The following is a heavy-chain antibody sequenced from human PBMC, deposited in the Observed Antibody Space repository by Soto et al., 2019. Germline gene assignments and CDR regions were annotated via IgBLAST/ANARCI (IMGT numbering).Heavy chain of an antibody. CDR3: ARDSSIAVAGLDY. CDR1: GFTFSSYG. Sequence: HPGGSLRLSCAASGFTFSSYGMHWVRQAPGKGLEWVAVIWYDGSNKYYADSVKGRFTISRDNSKNTLYLQMNSLRAEDTAVYYCARDSSIAVAGLDYWGQGTLVTVSS. CDR2: IWYDGSNK. D-gene: IGHD6-19*01. V-gene: IGHV3-33*01. J-gene: IGHJ4*02.